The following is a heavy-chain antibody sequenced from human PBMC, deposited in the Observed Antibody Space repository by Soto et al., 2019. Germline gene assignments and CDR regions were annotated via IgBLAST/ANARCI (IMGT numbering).Heavy chain of an antibody. CDR1: GGTFSSYA. D-gene: IGHD6-13*01. Sequence: SVKVSCKASGGTFSSYAISWVRQAPGQGLEWMGGIIPIFGTANYAQEFQGRVTITADESTSTAYMELSSLRSEDTAVYYCARDGIAAAGIWWFDPWGQGTLVTVSS. V-gene: IGHV1-69*13. J-gene: IGHJ5*02. CDR2: IIPIFGTA. CDR3: ARDGIAAAGIWWFDP.